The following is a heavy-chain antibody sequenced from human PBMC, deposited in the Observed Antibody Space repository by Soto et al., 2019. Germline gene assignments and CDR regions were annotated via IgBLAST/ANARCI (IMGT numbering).Heavy chain of an antibody. Sequence: QLQLQESGSGLVKPSQTLSLTCAVSGGSISSGGYSWSWIRQPPGKGLEWIGYIYHSGSTYYNPSRTSRGTRSVDRAKNQFPLKLSSVTAADTAVYYCAAGGGLPRYYWGQGTLVTVSS. V-gene: IGHV4-30-2*01. J-gene: IGHJ4*02. CDR3: AAGGGLPRYY. D-gene: IGHD5-12*01. CDR2: IYHSGST. CDR1: GGSISSGGYS.